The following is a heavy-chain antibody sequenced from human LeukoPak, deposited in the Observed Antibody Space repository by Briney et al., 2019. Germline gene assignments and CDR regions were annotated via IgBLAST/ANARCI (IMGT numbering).Heavy chain of an antibody. J-gene: IGHJ4*02. Sequence: SETLSLTCAVSGVSISSYYWSWIRQPPGKGLEWIGYIYYSGSTNYNPSLKSRVTISVDTSKNHFSQKLSSVTGADTAVYFCARGQDYYDSSVLGYWGQGTLVTVSS. V-gene: IGHV4-59*01. CDR1: GVSISSYY. D-gene: IGHD3-22*01. CDR3: ARGQDYYDSSVLGY. CDR2: IYYSGST.